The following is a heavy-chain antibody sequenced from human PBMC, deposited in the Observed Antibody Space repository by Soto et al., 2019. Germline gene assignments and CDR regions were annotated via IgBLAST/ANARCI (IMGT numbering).Heavy chain of an antibody. Sequence: ASVKVSCKASGYTFTSYDINWVRQATGQGLEWMGWMNPNSGNTGYAQKFQGRVTMTRNTSISTAYMELSSLRSEDTAVYYCAKDTFLSGWQTNNWFDSSGQGTLVTVSS. CDR3: AKDTFLSGWQTNNWFDS. CDR2: MNPNSGNT. D-gene: IGHD6-19*01. CDR1: GYTFTSYD. V-gene: IGHV1-8*01. J-gene: IGHJ5*01.